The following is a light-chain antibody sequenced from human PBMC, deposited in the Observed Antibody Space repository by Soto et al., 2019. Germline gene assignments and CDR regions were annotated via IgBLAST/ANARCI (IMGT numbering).Light chain of an antibody. J-gene: IGKJ4*01. V-gene: IGKV3-20*01. CDR3: QKYGSSPLT. CDR1: QSVSSY. Sequence: EIVLTQSPATLSFSPGERATLSCRASQSVSSYLAWYQQKPGQAPRLLIYDESNRATGIPDRLSGSGSGTDLNLTISRLEPEDFAVYFCQKYGSSPLTCGGGTKVDIK. CDR2: DES.